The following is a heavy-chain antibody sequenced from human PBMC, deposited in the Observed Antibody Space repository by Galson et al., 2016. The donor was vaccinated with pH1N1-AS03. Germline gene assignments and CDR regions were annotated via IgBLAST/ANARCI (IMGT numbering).Heavy chain of an antibody. Sequence: SLRLSCAASGFTFSNAWMSWVRQAPGKGLEWVGLIKNRENGRTTDYAAPVKGRFTISRDDSKNTLYLQSNSLKTEDTSVYYCTTDDYGDYRGTGAGTNDACDMGGQGTMVTVSS. CDR1: GFTFSNAW. CDR3: TTDDYGDYRGTGAGTNDACDM. V-gene: IGHV3-15*01. D-gene: IGHD4-17*01. J-gene: IGHJ3*02. CDR2: IKNRENGRTT.